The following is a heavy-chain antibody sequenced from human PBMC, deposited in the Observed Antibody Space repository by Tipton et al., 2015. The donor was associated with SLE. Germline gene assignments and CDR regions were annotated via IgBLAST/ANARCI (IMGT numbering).Heavy chain of an antibody. CDR1: GYTFTSYG. D-gene: IGHD2-2*01. CDR2: ISAYNGTA. J-gene: IGHJ5*02. CDR3: ASQGPSQGFDP. V-gene: IGHV1-18*01. Sequence: QLVQSGAEVKKPGASVKVSCKASGYTFTSYGISWVRQAPGQGLAWMGWISAYNGTANYAQKFQGRVTITTDESTSTAYMELSSLRSEDTAVYYCASQGPSQGFDPWGQGTLVTVSS.